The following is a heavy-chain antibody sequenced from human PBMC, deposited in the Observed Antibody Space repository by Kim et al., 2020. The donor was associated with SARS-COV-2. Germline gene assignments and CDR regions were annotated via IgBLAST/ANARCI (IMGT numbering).Heavy chain of an antibody. CDR3: AKDIFNGGCMDV. D-gene: IGHD2-8*01. V-gene: IGHV3-9*01. Sequence: GGSLRLSCAASGFTFDDYAMHWVRQAPGKGLEWVSGISWNSGSIGYADSVKGRFTISRDNAKNSLYLQMNSLRAEDTALYYCAKDIFNGGCMDVWGQGTT. CDR2: ISWNSGSI. CDR1: GFTFDDYA. J-gene: IGHJ6*02.